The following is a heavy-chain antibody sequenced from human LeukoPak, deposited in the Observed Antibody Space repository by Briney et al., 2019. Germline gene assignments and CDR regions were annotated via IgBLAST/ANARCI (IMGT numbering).Heavy chain of an antibody. V-gene: IGHV4-59*01. Sequence: PSETLFLTCTVSGASISSYYWSWIRQPPGKGLEWVGYVSYSASTTYNPPLKSRVTISADTPKNQFSLKLSSVTAADTAVYYCARFTTGGLFAPLYYSDYWGQGTLVTVSS. CDR3: ARFTTGGLFAPLYYSDY. CDR2: VSYSAST. CDR1: GASISSYY. J-gene: IGHJ4*02. D-gene: IGHD1-1*01.